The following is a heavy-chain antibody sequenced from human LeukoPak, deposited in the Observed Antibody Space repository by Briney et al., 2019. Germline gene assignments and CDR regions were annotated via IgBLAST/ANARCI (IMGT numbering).Heavy chain of an antibody. V-gene: IGHV1-69*05. J-gene: IGHJ3*02. CDR3: ARNGLLWFGELSTFAFDI. Sequence: ASVKVSCKASGGTFSSYAISWVRQAPGQGLEWMGGIIPIFGTANYAQKFQGRVTMTTDTSTSTAYMELRSLRSDDTAVYYCARNGLLWFGELSTFAFDIWGQGTMVTVSS. CDR1: GGTFSSYA. D-gene: IGHD3-10*01. CDR2: IIPIFGTA.